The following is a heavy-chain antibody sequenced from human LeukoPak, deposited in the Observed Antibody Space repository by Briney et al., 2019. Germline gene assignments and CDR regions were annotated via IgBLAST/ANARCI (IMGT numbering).Heavy chain of an antibody. Sequence: HPGGSLRLSCAASGFTFSSYGMHWVRQAPGKGLEWVAVIWYDGSNKYYADSVKGRFTISRDNSKNTLYLQMNSLRAEDTAVYYCVMIAVAVLGNYDGMDVWGQGTTVTVSS. J-gene: IGHJ6*02. V-gene: IGHV3-33*01. CDR2: IWYDGSNK. CDR3: VMIAVAVLGNYDGMDV. D-gene: IGHD6-19*01. CDR1: GFTFSSYG.